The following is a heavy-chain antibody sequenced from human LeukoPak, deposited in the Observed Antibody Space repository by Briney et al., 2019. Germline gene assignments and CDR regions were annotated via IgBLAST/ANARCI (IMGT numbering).Heavy chain of an antibody. CDR3: GKGSGYDTDFDY. J-gene: IGHJ4*02. V-gene: IGHV3-23*01. CDR1: GFTFSTYV. Sequence: QAGGSLRLSCATSGFTFSTYVMSWVRQAPGKGLEWVSGISGSGDNTYYADSVKGRFTISRDNSKSTLYLQMNSLRAEDTAVYYCGKGSGYDTDFDYWGQGTLVTVSS. CDR2: ISGSGDNT. D-gene: IGHD3-9*01.